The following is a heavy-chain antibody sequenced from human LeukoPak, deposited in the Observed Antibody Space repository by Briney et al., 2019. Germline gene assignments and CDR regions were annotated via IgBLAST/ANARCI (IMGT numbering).Heavy chain of an antibody. CDR1: GGTFSSYA. CDR3: ARGRRTATTSSNWFDP. D-gene: IGHD4-11*01. CDR2: IIPIFGTA. Sequence: ASVKVSCKASGGTFSSYAISWVRQAPGQGLEWMGGIIPIFGTANYAQKFQGRVTITTDESTSTAYMELSSLRSEDTAVYYCARGRRTATTSSNWFDPWGQGTLVTVSS. J-gene: IGHJ5*02. V-gene: IGHV1-69*05.